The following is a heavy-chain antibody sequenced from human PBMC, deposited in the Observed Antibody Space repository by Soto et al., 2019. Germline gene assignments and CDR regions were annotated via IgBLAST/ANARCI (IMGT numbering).Heavy chain of an antibody. CDR3: AKVKVAVAGTDAFDI. Sequence: EVQLLESGGGLVQPGGSLRLSCAASGFTFSSYAMSWVRQAPGTGLEWVSAISGSGGSTYYADYVKGRFTISRDNSKNTLYLQMNSLRDEDTAVYYCAKVKVAVAGTDAFDIWGQGTMVTVSS. D-gene: IGHD6-19*01. J-gene: IGHJ3*02. V-gene: IGHV3-23*01. CDR2: ISGSGGST. CDR1: GFTFSSYA.